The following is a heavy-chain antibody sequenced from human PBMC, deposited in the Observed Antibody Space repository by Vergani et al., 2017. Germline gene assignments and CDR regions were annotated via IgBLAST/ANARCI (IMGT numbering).Heavy chain of an antibody. Sequence: EVQLVESGGALVQPGGSLRLSCAVSGFNFSDYYLDWIRQAPGKGLEWVGRSRNMAYMFSTQFAASVAGRFSISRDASTRSLFLQMNSLKIEDTAVYFCVREETYCSGSSCYTGVGIFDFWRQGTPVTVSS. CDR1: GFNFSDYY. CDR2: SRNMAYMFST. D-gene: IGHD2-2*01. CDR3: VREETYCSGSSCYTGVGIFDF. V-gene: IGHV3-72*01. J-gene: IGHJ4*02.